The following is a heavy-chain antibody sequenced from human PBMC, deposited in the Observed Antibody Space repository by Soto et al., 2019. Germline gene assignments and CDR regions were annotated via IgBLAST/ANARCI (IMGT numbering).Heavy chain of an antibody. J-gene: IGHJ3*02. V-gene: IGHV3-9*01. D-gene: IGHD6-6*01. Sequence: EVQLVESGGGLVQPGRSLRLSCAASGFTFDDYAMHWVRQAPGKGLEWVSGISWNSGSIGYADSVKGRFTISRDNAKNSLYLQMNSLRAEDTALYYCAKEGGSSSQIGAFDNWGQGTMVTVSS. CDR1: GFTFDDYA. CDR2: ISWNSGSI. CDR3: AKEGGSSSQIGAFDN.